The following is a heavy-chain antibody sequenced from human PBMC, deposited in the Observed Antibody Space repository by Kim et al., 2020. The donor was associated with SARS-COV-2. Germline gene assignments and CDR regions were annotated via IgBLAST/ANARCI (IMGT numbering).Heavy chain of an antibody. CDR3: ARGTYSNFEFYFDY. Sequence: GGSLRLSCAASGFTFSSYGMHWVRQAPGKGLEWVAVIWYDGSNKYYADSVKGRFTISRDNSKNTLYLQMNSLRAEDTAVYYCARGTYSNFEFYFDYWGQGTLVTVSS. J-gene: IGHJ4*02. V-gene: IGHV3-33*01. CDR2: IWYDGSNK. D-gene: IGHD4-4*01. CDR1: GFTFSSYG.